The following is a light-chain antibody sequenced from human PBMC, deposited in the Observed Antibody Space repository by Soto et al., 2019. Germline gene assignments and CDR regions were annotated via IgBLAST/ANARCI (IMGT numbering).Light chain of an antibody. CDR1: QSVNNNY. Sequence: EIVLTQSPGTLSLSPGERATLSCRASQSVNNNYLAWYPQKPGQAPRLLIYGASSRATGIPDRFSGSGSGTDSNLTISRLEPEDFAVYYCQQYGSSQYTFGQGTKLEIK. CDR3: QQYGSSQYT. J-gene: IGKJ2*01. V-gene: IGKV3-20*01. CDR2: GAS.